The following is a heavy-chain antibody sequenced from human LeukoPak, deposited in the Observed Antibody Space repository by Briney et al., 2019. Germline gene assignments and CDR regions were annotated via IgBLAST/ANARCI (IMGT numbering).Heavy chain of an antibody. CDR1: GGTFSSYA. CDR2: IIPIFGTA. Sequence: SVKVSCKASGGTFSSYAISWVRQAPAQGLEWMGGIIPIFGTANYAQKLQGRVTITTDESTSTAYMELSSLRSEDTAVYYCAREAVEMATGPLDCWGQGTLVTVSS. V-gene: IGHV1-69*05. CDR3: AREAVEMATGPLDC. D-gene: IGHD5-24*01. J-gene: IGHJ4*02.